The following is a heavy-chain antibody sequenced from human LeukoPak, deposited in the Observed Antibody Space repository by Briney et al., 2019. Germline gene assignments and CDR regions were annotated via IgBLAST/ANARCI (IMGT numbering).Heavy chain of an antibody. Sequence: SETLSLTCTVSGGSISSGGYYWSWIRQHPGKGLEWIGYIYYSGSTYYNPSLKSRVTISVDTSKNQFSLKLSSVTAADTAVYYCAREDFGRWLRYWGQGTLVTVSS. CDR3: AREDFGRWLRY. CDR2: IYYSGST. V-gene: IGHV4-31*03. J-gene: IGHJ4*02. CDR1: GGSISSGGYY. D-gene: IGHD5-24*01.